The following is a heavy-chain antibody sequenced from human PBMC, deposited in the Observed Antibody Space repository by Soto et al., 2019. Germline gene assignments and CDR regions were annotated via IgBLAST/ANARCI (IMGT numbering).Heavy chain of an antibody. Sequence: QVQLMQSGAEVTKPGSSVKVSCKASGGPFNTFGISWVRQAPGQGLEWMGGIIPKYGTTNYARRFQGRVTSSADDPHPSPYLGVRTRIYEDTTIYYWARARKRRPFLYVDYWGQET. CDR1: GGPFNTFG. D-gene: IGHD6-6*01. CDR2: IIPKYGTT. V-gene: IGHV1-69*01. J-gene: IGHJ4*02. CDR3: ARARKRRPFLYVDY.